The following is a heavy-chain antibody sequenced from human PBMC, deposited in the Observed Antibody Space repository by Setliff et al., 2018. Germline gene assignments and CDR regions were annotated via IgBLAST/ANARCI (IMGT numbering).Heavy chain of an antibody. V-gene: IGHV4-4*02. Sequence: SETLSLTCAVSGGSISSSNWWSWVRQPPGKGLEWIGEIYHRGSTNYNPSLKSRVTISVDKSNNQFSLKLSSVTAAGTAVYYCARVGTSIVGEVYYYMDVWGKGTTVTVSS. D-gene: IGHD1-26*01. CDR3: ARVGTSIVGEVYYYMDV. CDR2: IYHRGST. J-gene: IGHJ6*03. CDR1: GGSISSSNW.